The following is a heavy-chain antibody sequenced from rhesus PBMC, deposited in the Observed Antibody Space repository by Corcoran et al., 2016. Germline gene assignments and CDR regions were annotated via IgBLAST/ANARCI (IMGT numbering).Heavy chain of an antibody. CDR1: GGSISSNY. CDR3: ARGVWGDYYDY. CDR2: IYGSSGNT. V-gene: IGHV4-160*01. D-gene: IGHD3-34*01. Sequence: QVQLQESGPGLVKPSETLSLTCAVSGGSISSNYWRWLRQPPGKGLDWIVYIYGSSGNTYYNPSLKRRVTISTDTSKNQVSLKLSSVTAADTAVYYWARGVWGDYYDYWGQGVLVTVSS. J-gene: IGHJ4*01.